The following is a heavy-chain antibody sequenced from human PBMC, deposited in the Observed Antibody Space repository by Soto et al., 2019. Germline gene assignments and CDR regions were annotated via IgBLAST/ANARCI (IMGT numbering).Heavy chain of an antibody. V-gene: IGHV1-8*01. D-gene: IGHD3-3*01. CDR2: MNPNSGNT. CDR3: ARGRSTIFGVVVGMDV. Sequence: SVKVSCTASGYTFTSYDINWVRQATGQGLEWMGWMNPNSGNTGYAQKFQGRVTMTRNTSISTAYMELSSLRSEDTAVYYCARGRSTIFGVVVGMDVWGQGTTVTVSS. CDR1: GYTFTSYD. J-gene: IGHJ6*02.